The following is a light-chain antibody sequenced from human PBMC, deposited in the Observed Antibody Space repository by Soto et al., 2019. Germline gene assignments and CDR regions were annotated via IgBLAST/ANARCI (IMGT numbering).Light chain of an antibody. J-gene: IGKJ4*01. CDR3: QQYDNLPLT. V-gene: IGKV1-33*01. CDR2: DAS. Sequence: DIQITQSPSSLSASLGCRFTITCRASQGISNDLGWYQQKPGKAPNRLIYDASNLETGVPSRFSGSGSGTDFTFTISSLQPEDIATYYCQQYDNLPLTFGGGTKVDIK. CDR1: QGISND.